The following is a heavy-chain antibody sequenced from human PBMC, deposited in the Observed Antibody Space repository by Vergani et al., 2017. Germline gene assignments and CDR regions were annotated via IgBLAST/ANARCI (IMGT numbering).Heavy chain of an antibody. Sequence: EVQLLESGGGLVQPGGSLRLSCAASGFTFISYAMSWVRQAPGKGLEWVSAISGSGGSTYYADSVKGQFTISRDNSKNTLYLQMNSLRAEDTAVYYCAKDRENHYYYYYMDVWGKGTTVTVSS. D-gene: IGHD1-14*01. CDR3: AKDRENHYYYYYMDV. J-gene: IGHJ6*03. CDR1: GFTFISYA. V-gene: IGHV3-23*01. CDR2: ISGSGGST.